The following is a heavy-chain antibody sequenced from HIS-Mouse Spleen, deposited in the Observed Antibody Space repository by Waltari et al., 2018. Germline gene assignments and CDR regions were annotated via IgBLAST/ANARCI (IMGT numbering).Heavy chain of an antibody. J-gene: IGHJ3*02. CDR2: IKQDGSEK. D-gene: IGHD2-2*01. Sequence: EVQLVESGGGLVQPGGSLRLSCAASGFTFSSYWMSWVRQAPGKGLEWVANIKQDGSEKYYVESVKGRFTIARDNAKNSLYLQMNSLRAEDTAVYYCARDDQGIVVVPAASDAFDIWGQGTMVTVSS. V-gene: IGHV3-7*01. CDR3: ARDDQGIVVVPAASDAFDI. CDR1: GFTFSSYW.